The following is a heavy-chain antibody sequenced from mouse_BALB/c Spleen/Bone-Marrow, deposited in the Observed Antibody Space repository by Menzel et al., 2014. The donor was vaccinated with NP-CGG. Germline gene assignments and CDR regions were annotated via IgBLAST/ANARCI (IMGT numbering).Heavy chain of an antibody. J-gene: IGHJ4*01. D-gene: IGHD2-4*01. V-gene: IGHV5-17*02. Sequence: VQLKESGGGLVQPGGSRKPSCAASGFTFSSFGMHWVRQAPEKGLEWVAYISSGSSTIYYADTVKGRFTISRDNPKNTLFLQMTSLRSEDTAMYYCTRKGALITHYYAMDYWCQGTSVTVSS. CDR1: GFTFSSFG. CDR3: TRKGALITHYYAMDY. CDR2: ISSGSSTI.